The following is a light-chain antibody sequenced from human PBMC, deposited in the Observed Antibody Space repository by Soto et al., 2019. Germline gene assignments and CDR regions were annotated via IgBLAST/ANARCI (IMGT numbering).Light chain of an antibody. CDR1: SSDVGGYNY. CDR3: CSYAGSYVV. Sequence: QSALTQPASVSGSPGQSITISCTGTSSDVGGYNYVSWYQQHPGKAPKLMIYEVSNRPSGVPDRFSGSKSGNTASLTISGRQAEDEADYYCCSYAGSYVVFGGGTKLTVL. J-gene: IGLJ2*01. CDR2: EVS. V-gene: IGLV2-14*01.